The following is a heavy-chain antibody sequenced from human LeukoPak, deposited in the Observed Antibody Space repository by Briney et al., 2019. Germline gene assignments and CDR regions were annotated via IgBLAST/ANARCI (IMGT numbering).Heavy chain of an antibody. CDR1: GASISSYY. V-gene: IGHV4-59*03. D-gene: IGHD1-26*01. J-gene: IGHJ4*02. Sequence: SETLSLTCTVSGASISSYYWSWIRQPPGKGLEWIGCLYYSGSTNYNPSLKSRVTISVDTSKNQFSLKLTSVTAADTAVYYCAYSGSYGHLGYWGQGIPVTVSS. CDR3: AYSGSYGHLGY. CDR2: LYYSGST.